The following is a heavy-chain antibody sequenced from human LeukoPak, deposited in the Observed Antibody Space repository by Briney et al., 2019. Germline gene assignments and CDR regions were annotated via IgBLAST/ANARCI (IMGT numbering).Heavy chain of an antibody. Sequence: GGSLRLSCAASGFTFSSYDMHWVRQATGKGLERVSAIGTAGDTYYPGSVKGRFTISRENAKDSLYLQMNSLRAGDTAVYYCARGRQLWYPPYYYYGMDVWGQGTTVTVSS. CDR2: IGTAGDT. J-gene: IGHJ6*02. D-gene: IGHD5-18*01. CDR3: ARGRQLWYPPYYYYGMDV. V-gene: IGHV3-13*01. CDR1: GFTFSSYD.